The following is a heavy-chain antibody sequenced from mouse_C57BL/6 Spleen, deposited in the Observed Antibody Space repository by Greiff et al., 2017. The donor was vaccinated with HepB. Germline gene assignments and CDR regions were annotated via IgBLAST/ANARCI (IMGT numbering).Heavy chain of an antibody. Sequence: QVQLQQPGAELVKPGASVKLSCKASGYTFTSYWMHWVKQRPGQGLEWIGMIHPNSGSTNYNEKFKSKATLTVDKSSSTAYMQLSSLTSEDSAVYYWARVRDRWYFDYWGQGTTLTVSS. CDR2: IHPNSGST. D-gene: IGHD1-1*02. J-gene: IGHJ2*01. V-gene: IGHV1-64*01. CDR3: ARVRDRWYFDY. CDR1: GYTFTSYW.